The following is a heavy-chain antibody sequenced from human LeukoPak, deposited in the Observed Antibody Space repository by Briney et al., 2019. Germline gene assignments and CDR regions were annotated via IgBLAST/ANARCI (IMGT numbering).Heavy chain of an antibody. CDR2: INHSGST. D-gene: IGHD3-10*01. Sequence: SETLSLTCAVYGGSFSGYYWSWIRQPPGKGLEWIGEINHSGSTNYNPSLKSRVTISVDTSKNQFSLRLSSVTAADTAVYYCARELYYGSGPFLDVWGKGTTVTVSS. J-gene: IGHJ6*04. V-gene: IGHV4-34*01. CDR1: GGSFSGYY. CDR3: ARELYYGSGPFLDV.